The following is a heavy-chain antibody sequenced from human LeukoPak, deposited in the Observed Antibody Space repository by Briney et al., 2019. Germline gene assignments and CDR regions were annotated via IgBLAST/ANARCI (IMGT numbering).Heavy chain of an antibody. D-gene: IGHD5-24*01. V-gene: IGHV3-23*01. CDR1: GFTFSRYA. CDR3: ARGSERWLQPFDY. J-gene: IGHJ4*02. CDR2: ITGSGDST. Sequence: GGSLRLSCAASGFTFSRYAMMWVRQAPGKGLEWVSAITGSGDSTYYVDSVKGRFTISRDSSQNTLYLQMNSLRAEDTAVYYCARGSERWLQPFDYWGQGTLVTVSS.